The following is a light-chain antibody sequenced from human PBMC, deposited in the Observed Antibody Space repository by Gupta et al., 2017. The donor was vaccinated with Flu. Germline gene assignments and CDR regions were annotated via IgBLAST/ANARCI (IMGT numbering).Light chain of an antibody. CDR1: KSNIENGP. J-gene: IGLJ3*02. CDR3: ADRDARRNGWV. CDR2: NND. V-gene: IGLV1-44*01. Sequence: QSVLTQPPSTSGTPGQTVTISWSGTKSNIENGPPNWYRHVPGTAPNLLMFNNDKRCSGVPARFSGSKSGTSATLATSGLQAEDEADYYCADRDARRNGWVFGGGTKLTVL.